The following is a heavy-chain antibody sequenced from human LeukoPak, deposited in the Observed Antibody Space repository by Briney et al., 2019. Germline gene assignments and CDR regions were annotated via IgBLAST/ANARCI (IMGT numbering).Heavy chain of an antibody. Sequence: PGGSLRLSCAASGFTFSSYEMNWVRQAPGKGLEGVSYISSSGSTIYYADSVKGRFTISRDNAKNSLYLQMNSLRAEDTAVYYCASTLMRTRYFDWLLRMNPWGQGTLVTVSS. CDR3: ASTLMRTRYFDWLLRMNP. D-gene: IGHD3-9*01. CDR1: GFTFSSYE. J-gene: IGHJ5*02. V-gene: IGHV3-48*03. CDR2: ISSSGSTI.